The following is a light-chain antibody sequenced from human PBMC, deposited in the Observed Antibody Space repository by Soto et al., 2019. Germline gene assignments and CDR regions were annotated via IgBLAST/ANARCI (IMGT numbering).Light chain of an antibody. V-gene: IGKV3-20*01. Sequence: SPCTLSLSPGERATLSCRASQSVSSSYLAWYQQKPGQAPRLLIYGASSRATGIPDRFSGSGSGTDFTLTISRLEPEDSAVYYCQQYGSSPPITFGQGTRMEIK. CDR2: GAS. CDR3: QQYGSSPPIT. CDR1: QSVSSSY. J-gene: IGKJ5*01.